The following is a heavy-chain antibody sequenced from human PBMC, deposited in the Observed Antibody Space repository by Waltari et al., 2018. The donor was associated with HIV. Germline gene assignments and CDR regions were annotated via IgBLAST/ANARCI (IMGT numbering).Heavy chain of an antibody. V-gene: IGHV3-11*01. CDR3: ARDRWYYFDTSDYFYDY. CDR1: GFTFSDYY. CDR2: ISNMGDMI. D-gene: IGHD3-22*01. Sequence: QVQLVESGGGLVKPGGSLRLSCAASGFTFSDYYMTWIRQAPGKGLEWISFISNMGDMIYYADSVKGRFTISRDNAKNSLYLQMNSLRAEDTAVYYCARDRWYYFDTSDYFYDYWGQGTLVTVSS. J-gene: IGHJ4*02.